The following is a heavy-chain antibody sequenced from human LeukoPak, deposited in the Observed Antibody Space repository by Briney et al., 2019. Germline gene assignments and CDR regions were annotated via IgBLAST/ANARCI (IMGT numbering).Heavy chain of an antibody. D-gene: IGHD1-26*01. CDR2: TYYRSKWNN. J-gene: IGHJ4*01. Sequence: SQTLSLTCVISGDSVSSNSAAWNWIRLSPSRGLEWLGRTYYRSKWNNDYAIPVKSRITINPDTSKNQFSLQVNSVTPEDSAVYYCARGRGELIDYWGRGTLVTVSP. CDR3: ARGRGELIDY. V-gene: IGHV6-1*01. CDR1: GDSVSSNSAA.